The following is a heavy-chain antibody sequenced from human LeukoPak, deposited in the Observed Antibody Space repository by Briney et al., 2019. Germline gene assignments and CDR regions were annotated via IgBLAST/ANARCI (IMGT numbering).Heavy chain of an antibody. V-gene: IGHV4-34*01. CDR2: INHSGST. Sequence: PSETLSLTCAVYGGAFSGYYWSWTRQPPGKGLEWIGEINHSGSTNYNPSLKSRVTISVDTSKNQFSLKLSSVTAADTAVYYCARGYSGYDRFFDYWGQGTLVTVSS. CDR3: ARGYSGYDRFFDY. J-gene: IGHJ4*02. D-gene: IGHD5-12*01. CDR1: GGAFSGYY.